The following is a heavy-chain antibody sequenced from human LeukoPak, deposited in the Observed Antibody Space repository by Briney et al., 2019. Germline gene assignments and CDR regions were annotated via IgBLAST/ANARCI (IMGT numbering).Heavy chain of an antibody. V-gene: IGHV4-39*01. J-gene: IGHJ4*02. CDR1: GGSISSSSYY. CDR2: IYYSGST. CDR3: ARRFSGSYGEIDY. Sequence: SETLSLTCTVSGGSISSSSYYWGWIHQPPGKGLEWIGSIYYSGSTYYNPSLKSRVTISVDTSRNQFSLKLSSVTAADTAVYYCARRFSGSYGEIDYWGQGTLVTVSS. D-gene: IGHD1-26*01.